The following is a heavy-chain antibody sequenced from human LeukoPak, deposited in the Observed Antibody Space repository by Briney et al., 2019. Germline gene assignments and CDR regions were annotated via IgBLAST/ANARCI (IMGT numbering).Heavy chain of an antibody. CDR3: ARDVIAAADTKLLDY. Sequence: GGSLRLSCAASGFTFSSYSMNWVRQAPGKGLEWVSSISSSSSYIYYADSVKGRFTISRDNAKNSLYLQMNSLRAEDTAVYYCARDVIAAADTKLLDYWGQGTLVTVSS. V-gene: IGHV3-21*01. D-gene: IGHD6-13*01. CDR2: ISSSSSYI. J-gene: IGHJ4*02. CDR1: GFTFSSYS.